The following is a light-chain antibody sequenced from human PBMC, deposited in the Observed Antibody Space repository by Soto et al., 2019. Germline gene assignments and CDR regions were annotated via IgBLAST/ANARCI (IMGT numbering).Light chain of an antibody. CDR3: SLYISSSTLV. Sequence: QSALTQPPSVSGSPGQSVTISCTGTSSDVGSYNRVSWYQRPPGTAPKLMIYEVNNRPSGVPDRFSGSKSGNTASLTISGLQADDEADYYCSLYISSSTLVFGGGTKLTVL. V-gene: IGLV2-18*01. CDR1: SSDVGSYNR. CDR2: EVN. J-gene: IGLJ2*01.